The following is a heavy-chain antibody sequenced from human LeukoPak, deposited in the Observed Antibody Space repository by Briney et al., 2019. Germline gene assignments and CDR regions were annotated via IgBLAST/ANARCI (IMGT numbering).Heavy chain of an antibody. D-gene: IGHD3-22*01. CDR2: IDPNSGDT. Sequence: ASVKVSCKAPGYSFTGYFIHWVRQAPGQGLEWMGCIDPNSGDTKYAQKFQGRVSMPRDTSTRTAYMALSRLRSDDTAVYFCARSGSTGYSLDYWGQGTLVTVSS. V-gene: IGHV1-2*02. CDR1: GYSFTGYF. CDR3: ARSGSTGYSLDY. J-gene: IGHJ4*02.